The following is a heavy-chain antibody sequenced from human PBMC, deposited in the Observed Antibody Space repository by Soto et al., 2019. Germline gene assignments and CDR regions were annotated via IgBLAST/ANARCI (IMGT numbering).Heavy chain of an antibody. V-gene: IGHV4-39*01. CDR3: ARRDDYGDS. CDR1: GGSISSSSYY. Sequence: SETLSLTCTVSGGSISSSSYYWGWIRQPPGKGLEWIGSIYYSGSTYYNPSLKSRVTISVDTSKNQFSLKLSSVIAADTAVYYCARRDDYGDSWGQGTLVTVS. J-gene: IGHJ4*02. CDR2: IYYSGST.